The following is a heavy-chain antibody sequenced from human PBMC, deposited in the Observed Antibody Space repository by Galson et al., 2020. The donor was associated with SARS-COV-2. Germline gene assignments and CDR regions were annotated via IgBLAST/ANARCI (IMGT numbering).Heavy chain of an antibody. V-gene: IGHV3-11*01. J-gene: IGHJ6*02. CDR3: ARDYSSITIFGVVTKYGMDV. D-gene: IGHD3-3*01. Sequence: TGGSLRLSCAASGFTFSDYYMSWIRQAPGKGLEWVSYISSSGSTIYYADSVKGQFTISRDNAKNSLYLQMNSLRAEDTAVYYCARDYSSITIFGVVTKYGMDVWGQGTTVTVSS. CDR1: GFTFSDYY. CDR2: ISSSGSTI.